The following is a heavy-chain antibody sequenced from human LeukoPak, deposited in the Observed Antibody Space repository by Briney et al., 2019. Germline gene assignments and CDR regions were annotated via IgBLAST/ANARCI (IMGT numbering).Heavy chain of an antibody. Sequence: GGSLRLSCAASGFSLSGHWMNWVSQAEGKVLEWVAAIKQDGSEKFYGDSVKGRFTISRDNAKNSLYLQMDSLSAEDTALYYCASGAGYLIENWGQGTLVTVSS. D-gene: IGHD2-15*01. CDR3: ASGAGYLIEN. CDR2: IKQDGSEK. J-gene: IGHJ4*02. CDR1: GFSLSGHW. V-gene: IGHV3-7*03.